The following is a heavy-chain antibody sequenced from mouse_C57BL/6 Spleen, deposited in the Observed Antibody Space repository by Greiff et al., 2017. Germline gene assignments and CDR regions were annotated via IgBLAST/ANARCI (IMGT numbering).Heavy chain of an antibody. CDR3: ARPLIYYVFSPFAY. CDR1: GYTFTSYW. J-gene: IGHJ3*01. V-gene: IGHV1-64*01. Sequence: QVQLQQSGAELVKPGASVKLSCKASGYTFTSYWMHWVKQRPGQGLEWIGMIHPNSGSTNYNEKFKSKATLTVDKSSSTAYMQLSSLTSEDSAVYYCARPLIYYVFSPFAYWGQGTLVTVSA. D-gene: IGHD2-1*01. CDR2: IHPNSGST.